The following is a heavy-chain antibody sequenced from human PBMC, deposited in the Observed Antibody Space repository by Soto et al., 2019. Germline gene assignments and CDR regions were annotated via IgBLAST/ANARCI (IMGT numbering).Heavy chain of an antibody. Sequence: GGSLRLSCVASGFSFNDYAMNWVRQAPGKGLEWVSSISPSSTFIYYTDSVKGRFTISRDNSENSVSLQMNSLTADDTAVYYCARGGRGRHFFHYWGQGMLVTVSS. J-gene: IGHJ4*02. V-gene: IGHV3-21*01. CDR2: ISPSSTFI. CDR1: GFSFNDYA. CDR3: ARGGRGRHFFHY.